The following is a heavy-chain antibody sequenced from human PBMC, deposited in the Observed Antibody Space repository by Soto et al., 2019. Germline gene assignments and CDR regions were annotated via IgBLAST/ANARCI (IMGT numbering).Heavy chain of an antibody. J-gene: IGHJ5*02. V-gene: IGHV1-69*13. Sequence: ASVKVSCKASGGTFSSYAISWVRQAPGQGLEWMGGIIPIFGTANYAQKFQGRVTITADESTSTAYMELSSLRSEDTAVYYCARGPTWIQSHNWFDPWGQGTLVTVSS. CDR3: ARGPTWIQSHNWFDP. D-gene: IGHD5-18*01. CDR2: IIPIFGTA. CDR1: GGTFSSYA.